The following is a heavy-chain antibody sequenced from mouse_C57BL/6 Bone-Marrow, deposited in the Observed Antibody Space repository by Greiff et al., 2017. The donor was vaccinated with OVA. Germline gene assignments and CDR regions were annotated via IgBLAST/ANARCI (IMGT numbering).Heavy chain of an antibody. J-gene: IGHJ2*01. CDR2: ISSGGSYT. V-gene: IGHV5-6*01. Sequence: EVQLVESGGDLVKPGGSLKLSCAASGFTFSSYGMSWVRQTPDKRLEWVATISSGGSYTLYPDTVKGRFTISRDNAKNTLYLQMSSLKSEDTSMYYCARRGDYGSFFDYWGQGTTLTVAS. CDR1: GFTFSSYG. D-gene: IGHD1-1*01. CDR3: ARRGDYGSFFDY.